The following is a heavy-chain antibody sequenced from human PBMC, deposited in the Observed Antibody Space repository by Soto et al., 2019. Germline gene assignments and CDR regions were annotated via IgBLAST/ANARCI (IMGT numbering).Heavy chain of an antibody. CDR2: IIPIFGTA. CDR3: ARGKVSYYYYGMDV. J-gene: IGHJ6*02. CDR1: GGTFSSYA. V-gene: IGHV1-69*13. Sequence: VASVKVSCKASGGTFSSYAISWVRQAPGQGLEWMGGIIPIFGTANYAQKFQGRVTITADESTSTAYMELSSLRSEDTAVYYCARGKVSYYYYGMDVWGQGTTVTVSS.